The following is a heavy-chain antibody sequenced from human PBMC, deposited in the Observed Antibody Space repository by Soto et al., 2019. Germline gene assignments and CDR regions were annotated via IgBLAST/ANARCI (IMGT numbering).Heavy chain of an antibody. CDR1: GCNVRSYA. CDR2: IIPSFGTA. Sequence: SVKVSGKASGCNVRSYAISWVRQAPGQGLEWMGGIIPSFGTANYAQKFQGRVTMTADEATSTAYMELSSLRSEDTAVYYCARGEADYDCWSGAPGPLWFGPWG. V-gene: IGHV1-69*13. CDR3: ARGEADYDCWSGAPGPLWFGP. J-gene: IGHJ5*02. D-gene: IGHD3-3*01.